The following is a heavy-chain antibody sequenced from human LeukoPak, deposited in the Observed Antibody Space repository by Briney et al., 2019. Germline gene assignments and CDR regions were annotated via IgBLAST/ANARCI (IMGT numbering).Heavy chain of an antibody. J-gene: IGHJ6*02. CDR2: MNPNSGNT. D-gene: IGHD1-26*01. Sequence: ASVKVSCKASGYTFTSYDINWVRQATGQGLEWMGWMNPNSGNTGYAQKFQGRVTMTRNTSISTAYMELSSLRSEDTAVYYCASRRGSYGAYYYYYYGMDVWGQGTTVTVSS. CDR3: ASRRGSYGAYYYYYYGMDV. V-gene: IGHV1-8*01. CDR1: GYTFTSYD.